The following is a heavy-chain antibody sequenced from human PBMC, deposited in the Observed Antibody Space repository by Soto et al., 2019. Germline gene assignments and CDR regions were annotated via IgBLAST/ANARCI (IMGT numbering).Heavy chain of an antibody. Sequence: PGESLKISCKGSGYSFTSYWISWVRQMPGKGREGMGRIDPSGSYTNYSPSFRGDVTISANKSISTAYLQWSSLKASEHAMYYCDRLGVGADSYSSGMDVWAQGTSVTVSS. J-gene: IGHJ6*02. D-gene: IGHD1-26*01. V-gene: IGHV5-10-1*01. CDR3: DRLGVGADSYSSGMDV. CDR2: IDPSGSYT. CDR1: GYSFTSYW.